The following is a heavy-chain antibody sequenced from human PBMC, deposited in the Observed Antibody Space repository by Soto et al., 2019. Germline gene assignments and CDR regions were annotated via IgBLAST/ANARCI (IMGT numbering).Heavy chain of an antibody. CDR3: ARDRGYYYYYGMDV. CDR2: IYYSGST. CDR1: GGSISSYY. Sequence: QVQLQESGPGLVKPSETLSLTCTVSGGSISSYYWSWIRQPPGKGLEWIGYIYYSGSTNYNPSLKSRVTLSVDTSKNQFSLKLSSVTAADTAVYYCARDRGYYYYYGMDVWGQGTTVTVSS. J-gene: IGHJ6*02. V-gene: IGHV4-59*01. D-gene: IGHD3-10*01.